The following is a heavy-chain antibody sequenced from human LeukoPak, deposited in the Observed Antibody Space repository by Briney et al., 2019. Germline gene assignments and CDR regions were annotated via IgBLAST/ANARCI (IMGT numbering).Heavy chain of an antibody. CDR1: GGSISSYY. CDR3: ARGVYNYGGHNWFDP. V-gene: IGHV4-59*01. D-gene: IGHD5-18*01. CDR2: ISYSGST. J-gene: IGHJ5*02. Sequence: SETLSLTCTVSGGSISSYYWSWIRQPPGKGLEWIGYISYSGSTNYNPSLKSRVTISVDTSKNQFSLKLSSVTAADTAVYYRARGVYNYGGHNWFDPWGQGTLVTVSS.